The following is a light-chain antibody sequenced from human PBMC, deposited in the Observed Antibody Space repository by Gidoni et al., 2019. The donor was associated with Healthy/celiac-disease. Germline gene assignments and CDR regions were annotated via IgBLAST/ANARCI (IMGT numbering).Light chain of an antibody. CDR1: PSISSW. CDR3: QQYNSYSAT. V-gene: IGKV1-5*03. CDR2: TAS. J-gene: IGKJ1*01. Sequence: DSQMTQCPSTLSASVGDRVTLTCRASPSISSWFAWYQQKPGKAPKLLIYTASSVESGVPSRFSGSGSGTDFTLTISSLQPDDFSTYYCQQYNSYSATFGQGTKVEIK.